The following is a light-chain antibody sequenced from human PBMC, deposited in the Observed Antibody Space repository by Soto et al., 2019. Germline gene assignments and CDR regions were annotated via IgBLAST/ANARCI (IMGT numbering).Light chain of an antibody. CDR3: LQDYSSPIT. J-gene: IGKJ5*01. Sequence: DIQMTQYPSTLSASVGDRVTITCRASQSISSWLAWYQQKPGKAPNLLIYDASSLESGVPSRFSGTGSGSDFALTITNLQPEDFATYYCLQDYSSPITFGQGTRLEI. V-gene: IGKV1-5*01. CDR2: DAS. CDR1: QSISSW.